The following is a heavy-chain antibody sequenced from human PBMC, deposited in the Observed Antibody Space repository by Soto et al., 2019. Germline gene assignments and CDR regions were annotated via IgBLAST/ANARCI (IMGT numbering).Heavy chain of an antibody. CDR2: IYSSGST. CDR3: ARESRYCSGGSCYFLPGIDY. Sequence: PSETLSLTCTVSGGSISNYYWNWIRQSPGKGLEWIGYIYSSGSTHYNPSLQNRVTISIDTSKNQVSLKVNSVTAADTAVYYCARESRYCSGGSCYFLPGIDYWGQGTLVTVSS. J-gene: IGHJ4*02. CDR1: GGSISNYY. D-gene: IGHD2-15*01. V-gene: IGHV4-59*01.